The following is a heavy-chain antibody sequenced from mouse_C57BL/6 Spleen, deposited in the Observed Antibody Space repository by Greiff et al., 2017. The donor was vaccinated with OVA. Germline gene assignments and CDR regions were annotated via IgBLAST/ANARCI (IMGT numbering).Heavy chain of an antibody. CDR2: IDPETGGT. J-gene: IGHJ3*01. V-gene: IGHV1-15*01. Sequence: QVQLQQSGAELVRPGASVTLSCKASGYTFTDYEMHWVKQTPVHGLEWIGAIDPETGGTAYNQKFKGKAILTADKSSSTAYMELRSLTSEDSAVYYCTRWGYGNYQFAYWGQGTLVTVSA. D-gene: IGHD2-1*01. CDR1: GYTFTDYE. CDR3: TRWGYGNYQFAY.